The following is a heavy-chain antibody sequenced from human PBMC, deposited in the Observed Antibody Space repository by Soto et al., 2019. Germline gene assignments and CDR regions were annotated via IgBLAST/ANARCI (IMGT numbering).Heavy chain of an antibody. Sequence: SETLSLTCTVSGGSISSSSYYWGWIRQPPGKGLEWIGSIYYSGSTYYNPSLKSQVTISVDTSKNQFSLKLSSVTAADTAVYYCARLLYYDYIWGSYRLRYFDYWGQGTLVTVSS. J-gene: IGHJ4*02. CDR1: GGSISSSSYY. CDR3: ARLLYYDYIWGSYRLRYFDY. V-gene: IGHV4-39*01. CDR2: IYYSGST. D-gene: IGHD3-16*02.